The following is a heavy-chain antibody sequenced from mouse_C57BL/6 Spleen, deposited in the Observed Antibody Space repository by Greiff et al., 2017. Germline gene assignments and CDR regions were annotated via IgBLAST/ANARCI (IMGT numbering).Heavy chain of an antibody. CDR3: TTNYGSSTPFAY. J-gene: IGHJ3*01. CDR2: IDPENGDT. D-gene: IGHD1-1*01. V-gene: IGHV14-4*01. Sequence: EVQLQESGAELVRPGASVKLSCTASGFNIKDDYMHWVKQRPEQGLEWIGWIDPENGDTEYASKFQGKATITADTSSNTAYLQLSSLTSEDTAVYYCTTNYGSSTPFAYWGQGTLVTVSA. CDR1: GFNIKDDY.